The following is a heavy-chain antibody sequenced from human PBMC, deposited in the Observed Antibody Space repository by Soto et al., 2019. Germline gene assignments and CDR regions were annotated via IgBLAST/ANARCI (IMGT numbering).Heavy chain of an antibody. V-gene: IGHV3-23*01. D-gene: IGHD3-22*01. Sequence: GGSLRLSCAASGFTFSSYAMSWVRQAPGKGMEWASAISGSGGSTYYADSVKGRFTISRDNSKNTLYLQMNSLRAEDTAVYYCAKRPNNYYDSSGDAFDIWGQGTMVTVSS. CDR3: AKRPNNYYDSSGDAFDI. J-gene: IGHJ3*02. CDR1: GFTFSSYA. CDR2: ISGSGGST.